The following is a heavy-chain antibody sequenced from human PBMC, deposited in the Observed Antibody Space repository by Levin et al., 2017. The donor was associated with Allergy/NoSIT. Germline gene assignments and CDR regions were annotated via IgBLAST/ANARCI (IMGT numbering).Heavy chain of an antibody. J-gene: IGHJ4*02. CDR1: GGSISSGGYY. CDR2: IYYSGST. D-gene: IGHD3-9*01. Sequence: SETLSLTCTVSGGSISSGGYYWSWIRQHPGKGLEWIGYIYYSGSTYYNPSLKSRVTISVDTSKNQFSLKLSSVTAADTAVYYCARTRSDYDILTGSIDYWGQGTLVTVSS. CDR3: ARTRSDYDILTGSIDY. V-gene: IGHV4-31*03.